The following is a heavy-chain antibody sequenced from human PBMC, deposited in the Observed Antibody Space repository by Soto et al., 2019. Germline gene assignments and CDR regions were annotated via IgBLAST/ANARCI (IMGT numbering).Heavy chain of an antibody. V-gene: IGHV1-69*01. J-gene: IGHJ6*02. CDR1: GGTFSSYA. CDR2: IIPIFGTA. CDR3: ARGSWIQLWLEGGNYYYGMDV. D-gene: IGHD5-18*01. Sequence: QVQLVQSGAEVKKPGSSVKVSCKASGGTFSSYAISWVRQAPGQGREWMGGIIPIFGTANYAQKFQGRVTITADESTSTAYMELSSLRSEDTAVYYCARGSWIQLWLEGGNYYYGMDVWGQGTTVTVSS.